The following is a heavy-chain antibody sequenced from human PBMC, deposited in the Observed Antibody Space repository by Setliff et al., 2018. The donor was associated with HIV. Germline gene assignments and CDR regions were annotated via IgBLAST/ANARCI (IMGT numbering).Heavy chain of an antibody. CDR3: ARGFEVESSGWFDP. CDR1: NYTLINYG. Sequence: GASVKVSCKASNYTLINYGVSWVRQAPGQGLEWMGWINPNSGGTNYAQKFQGRVNMTRDTSISTTYMELSRLRSEDTAVYYCARGFEVESSGWFDPWGQGTLVTVSS. D-gene: IGHD3-9*01. J-gene: IGHJ5*02. CDR2: INPNSGGT. V-gene: IGHV1-2*02.